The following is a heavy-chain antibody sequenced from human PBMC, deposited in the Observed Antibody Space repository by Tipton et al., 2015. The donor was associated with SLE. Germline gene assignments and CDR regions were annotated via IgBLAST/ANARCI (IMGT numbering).Heavy chain of an antibody. J-gene: IGHJ4*02. V-gene: IGHV3-74*01. CDR2: INSDGSST. D-gene: IGHD6-19*01. Sequence: SLRLSCAASGFTFSSYWMHWVRQAPGKGLVWVSRINSDGSSTSYADSVKGRFTISRDNAKNTLYLQMNSLRAEDTAVYSCAKTPPYSSGWYRGPNYFDYWGQGTLVTVSS. CDR1: GFTFSSYW. CDR3: AKTPPYSSGWYRGPNYFDY.